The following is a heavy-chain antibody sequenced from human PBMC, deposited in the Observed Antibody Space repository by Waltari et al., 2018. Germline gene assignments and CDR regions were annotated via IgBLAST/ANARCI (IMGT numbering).Heavy chain of an antibody. D-gene: IGHD2-21*02. J-gene: IGHJ3*02. CDR2: ISGSGGST. Sequence: EVQLLESGGGLVQPGGSLRLSWAASGFTFSSYALSWVRQAPGKGLEWVSAISGSGGSTYYADSVKGRFTISRDNSKNTLYLQMNSLRAEDTAVYYCAKMRFREVVTAPFDIWGQGTMVTVSS. CDR1: GFTFSSYA. CDR3: AKMRFREVVTAPFDI. V-gene: IGHV3-23*01.